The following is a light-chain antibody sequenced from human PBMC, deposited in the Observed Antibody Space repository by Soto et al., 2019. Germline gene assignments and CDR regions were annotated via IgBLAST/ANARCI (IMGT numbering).Light chain of an antibody. J-gene: IGKJ2*01. Sequence: EIVLTQSPGTLSLSPGERATLSCRASQSVSSAYLAWYQQIPGQAPRLLIYGASSRATGIPDRFSGSVSGTDFTLTISGLEPEDLAAYYCQQSGSSFYTFGQGTKLEIK. CDR3: QQSGSSFYT. CDR1: QSVSSAY. V-gene: IGKV3-20*01. CDR2: GAS.